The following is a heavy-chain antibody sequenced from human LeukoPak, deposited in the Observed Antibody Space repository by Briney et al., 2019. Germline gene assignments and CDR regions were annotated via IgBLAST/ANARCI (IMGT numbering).Heavy chain of an antibody. CDR3: ARESVAGLDY. D-gene: IGHD6-19*01. J-gene: IGHJ4*02. CDR2: IFSIGSTT. CDR1: GFTFSSYE. V-gene: IGHV3-48*03. Sequence: GGSLRLSCAASGFTFSSYEMNWVRQAPGKGLGWVSYIFSIGSTTYYTDSVRGRFTISRDNAKNSLYLQMNSLRAEDTAVYYCARESVAGLDYWGQGTLVTVSS.